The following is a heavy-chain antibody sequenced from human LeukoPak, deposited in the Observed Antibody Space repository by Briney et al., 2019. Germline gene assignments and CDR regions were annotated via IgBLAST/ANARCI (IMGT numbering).Heavy chain of an antibody. D-gene: IGHD3-22*01. CDR3: ARQNYDSSGYYSDY. CDR2: ISAYNGNT. CDR1: GYTFTSYG. J-gene: IGHJ4*02. V-gene: IGHV1-18*01. Sequence: EASVKVSCKASGYTFTSYGISWVRQAPGQGLEWMGWISAYNGNTNYAQKLQGRVTMTTDTSTSTAYMELSRLRSDDTAVYYCARQNYDSSGYYSDYWGQGTLVTVSS.